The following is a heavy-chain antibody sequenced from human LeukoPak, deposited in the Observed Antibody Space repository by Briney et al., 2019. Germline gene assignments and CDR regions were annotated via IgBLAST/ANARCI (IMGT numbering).Heavy chain of an antibody. CDR1: DGSVSSGSYY. CDR3: AREGNGPAYYHFYYMDV. J-gene: IGHJ6*03. CDR2: IHYSGSA. D-gene: IGHD1-1*01. V-gene: IGHV4-61*01. Sequence: TETLSLTCTVSDGSVSSGSYYWSWIRQPPGKGLEWIAYIHYSGSANYNPSLTSRVTISVDTSKNQFSLKLSSVTAADTAVYYCAREGNGPAYYHFYYMDVWGKGTTVTVSS.